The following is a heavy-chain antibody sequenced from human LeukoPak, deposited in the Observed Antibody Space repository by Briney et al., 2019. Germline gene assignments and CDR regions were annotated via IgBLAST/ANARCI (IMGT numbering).Heavy chain of an antibody. Sequence: EASVKVSCTASGYTFTSYGISWVRQAPGQGLEWMGWISAYNGNTNYAQKLQGRVTMTTDTSTSTAYMELRSLRSDDTAVYYCAREVEGANFDYWGKETLVTVSS. CDR3: AREVEGANFDY. J-gene: IGHJ4*02. CDR1: GYTFTSYG. D-gene: IGHD1-26*01. CDR2: ISAYNGNT. V-gene: IGHV1-18*01.